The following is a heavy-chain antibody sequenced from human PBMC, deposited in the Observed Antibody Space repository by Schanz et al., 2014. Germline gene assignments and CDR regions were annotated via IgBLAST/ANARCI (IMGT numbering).Heavy chain of an antibody. J-gene: IGHJ3*02. CDR1: GFTFSNYW. D-gene: IGHD3-10*01. CDR3: AKGRFGELSAFDI. Sequence: EVQLVESGGGLVQPGGSLRLSCAASGFTFSNYWMHWVRQAPGKGLEWVSAISGSGGSTYYADSVKGRFTISRDNSKNTLYLQMNSLRAEDTAVYYCAKGRFGELSAFDIWGQGTMVTVSS. V-gene: IGHV3-23*04. CDR2: ISGSGGST.